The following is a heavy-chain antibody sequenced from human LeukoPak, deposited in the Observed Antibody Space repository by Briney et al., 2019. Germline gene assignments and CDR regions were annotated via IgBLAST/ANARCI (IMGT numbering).Heavy chain of an antibody. J-gene: IGHJ4*02. CDR3: ARASSAYGEYFDY. D-gene: IGHD4-17*01. Sequence: GGSLRLSCAASGFTFSSYWMHWVRQAPGKGLVWVSRINTDGSSTTYADSVKGRFTISRDNAKNTLYLQMNSLRAEDTAVYYCARASSAYGEYFDYWGQGTLVTVSS. CDR1: GFTFSSYW. CDR2: INTDGSST. V-gene: IGHV3-74*01.